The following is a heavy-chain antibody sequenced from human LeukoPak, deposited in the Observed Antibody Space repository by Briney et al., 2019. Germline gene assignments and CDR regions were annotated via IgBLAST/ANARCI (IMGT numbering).Heavy chain of an antibody. D-gene: IGHD4-17*01. V-gene: IGHV4-34*01. CDR1: GGSFSGYY. CDR3: ARAPGYAVTTKGWFDP. CDR2: INHSGST. J-gene: IGHJ5*02. Sequence: SETLSLTCAVYGGSFSGYYWSWIRQPPGKGLEWIGEINHSGSTNYNPSLKSRVTMSVDTSKNQFSLKLSSVTAADTAVYYCARAPGYAVTTKGWFDPWGQGTLVTVSS.